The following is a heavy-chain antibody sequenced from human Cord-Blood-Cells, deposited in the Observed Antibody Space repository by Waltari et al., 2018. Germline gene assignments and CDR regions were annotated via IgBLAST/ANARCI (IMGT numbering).Heavy chain of an antibody. D-gene: IGHD2-2*01. Sequence: LTCTVSCGSISSSSYYWGWIRLPPGTGLEWIGSIYYSGSTYYNPSLKSRVTITVATSKNQFTRKLSSVTAADTAVYYCARGACSSTSCYPSDAFDIWGQGTMVTVSS. V-gene: IGHV4-39*01. CDR1: CGSISSSSYY. J-gene: IGHJ3*02. CDR2: IYYSGST. CDR3: ARGACSSTSCYPSDAFDI.